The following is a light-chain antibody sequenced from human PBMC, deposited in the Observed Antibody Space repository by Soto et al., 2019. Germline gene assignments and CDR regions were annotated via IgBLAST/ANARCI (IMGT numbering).Light chain of an antibody. CDR1: SSDVGGYNY. CDR3: CSYAGSYTLGV. V-gene: IGLV2-11*01. Sequence: QSALTQPRSVSGSPGQSVTISCTGTSSDVGGYNYVSWYQQHPSKAPKLMIYDVSKRPPGVPDRFSGSKSGNTASLTISGLQAEDEADYYCCSYAGSYTLGVFGTGTKVTV. J-gene: IGLJ1*01. CDR2: DVS.